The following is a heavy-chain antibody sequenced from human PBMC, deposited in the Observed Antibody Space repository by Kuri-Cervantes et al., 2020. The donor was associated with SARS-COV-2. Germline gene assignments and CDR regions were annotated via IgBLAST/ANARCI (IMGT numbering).Heavy chain of an antibody. D-gene: IGHD6-13*01. Sequence: GGSLRLSCAASGFTFSDYYMSWIRQAQGKGLEWVSYISSSSSYTNYADSVKGRFTISRDNAKNSLYLQMNSLRAEDTAVYYCARDRDGYSSSWYGGYYYGMDVWGQGTTVTVSS. V-gene: IGHV3-11*06. CDR2: ISSSSSYT. J-gene: IGHJ6*02. CDR1: GFTFSDYY. CDR3: ARDRDGYSSSWYGGYYYGMDV.